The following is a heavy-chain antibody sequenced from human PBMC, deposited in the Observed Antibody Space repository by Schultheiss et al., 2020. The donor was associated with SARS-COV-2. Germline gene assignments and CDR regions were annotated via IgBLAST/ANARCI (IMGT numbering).Heavy chain of an antibody. D-gene: IGHD6-13*01. J-gene: IGHJ1*01. CDR1: GFTFSSYG. CDR3: ARVSSSSWYNYFQH. Sequence: GGSLRLSCVASGFTFSSYGMHWVRQAPGKGLEWVAVISYDGSNKYYADSVKGRFTISRDNSKNTLYLQMNSLRAEDTAVYYCARVSSSSWYNYFQHWGQGTLVTVSS. CDR2: ISYDGSNK. V-gene: IGHV3-30*03.